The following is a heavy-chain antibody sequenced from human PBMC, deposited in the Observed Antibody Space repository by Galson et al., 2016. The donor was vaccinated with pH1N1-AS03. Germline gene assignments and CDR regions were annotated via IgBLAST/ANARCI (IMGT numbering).Heavy chain of an antibody. CDR1: GYTFTSYC. CDR3: ARVSAGLTGYYYAMDV. CDR2: INPSDGNT. D-gene: IGHD4/OR15-4a*01. Sequence: LVKVSCKASGYTFTSYCIHWVRQAPGQGREWMGIINPSDGNTNYAQRFQGRVTMTRDTSTSTVYMELSSLRSDDTAVYYCARVSAGLTGYYYAMDVWGQGTTVTVSS. V-gene: IGHV1-46*01. J-gene: IGHJ6*02.